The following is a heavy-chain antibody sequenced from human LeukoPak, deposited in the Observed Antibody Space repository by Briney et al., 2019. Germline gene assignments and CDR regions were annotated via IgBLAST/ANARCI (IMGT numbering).Heavy chain of an antibody. CDR3: ARGAVAGINNWFDP. CDR2: IYYSGST. CDR1: GGSISSYY. J-gene: IGHJ5*02. Sequence: SETLSLTCTVSGGSISSYYWSWIRQPPGKGLEWIGYIYYSGSTNYNPSLKSRVTISVDTSKNQFSLKLSSVTAADTAVYYRARGAVAGINNWFDPWGQGTLVTVSS. V-gene: IGHV4-59*01. D-gene: IGHD6-19*01.